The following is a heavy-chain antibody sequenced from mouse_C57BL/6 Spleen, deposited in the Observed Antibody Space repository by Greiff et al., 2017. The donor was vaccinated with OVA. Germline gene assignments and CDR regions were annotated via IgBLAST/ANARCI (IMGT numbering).Heavy chain of an antibody. D-gene: IGHD4-1*01. CDR1: FFPFLASF. CDR3: ARGDWDWYFDV. Sequence: PRVESRVFFFPPARSLPLSPASRFFPFLASFLPFFLQPPANFLYWFAYIISGSSTIYYADTVKGRFTISRDNAKNTLFLQMTSLRSEDTAMYYCARGDWDWYFDVWGTGTTVTVSS. V-gene: IGHV5-17*01. J-gene: IGHJ1*03. CDR2: IISGSSTI.